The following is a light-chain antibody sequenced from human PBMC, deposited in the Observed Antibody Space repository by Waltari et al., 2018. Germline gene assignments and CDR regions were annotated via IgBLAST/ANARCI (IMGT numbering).Light chain of an antibody. Sequence: DIQLTQSPSTLSASVGDGVTIACRASQSVVTWLAWYQQKPGKAPRLLIYGASSLESGVPSRFSGSGSGTEFTLSINSLQPDDFATYYCQQYNNYPYTFGQGTKLEIK. CDR3: QQYNNYPYT. J-gene: IGKJ2*01. V-gene: IGKV1-5*03. CDR1: QSVVTW. CDR2: GAS.